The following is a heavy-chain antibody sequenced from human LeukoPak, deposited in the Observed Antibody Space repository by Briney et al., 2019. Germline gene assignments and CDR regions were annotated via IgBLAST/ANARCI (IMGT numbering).Heavy chain of an antibody. CDR3: ARDSSGWYYWFDP. D-gene: IGHD6-19*01. Sequence: EASVKVSCKASGYTFTSYAMHWVRQAPGQRLEWMGRINAGNGNTKYSQKFQGRVTITRDTSASTAYMELSSLRSEDTAVYYCARDSSGWYYWFDPWGQGTLVTVSS. CDR2: INAGNGNT. CDR1: GYTFTSYA. J-gene: IGHJ5*02. V-gene: IGHV1-3*01.